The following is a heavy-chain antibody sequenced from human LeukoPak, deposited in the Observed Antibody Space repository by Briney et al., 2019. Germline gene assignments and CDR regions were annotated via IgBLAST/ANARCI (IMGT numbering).Heavy chain of an antibody. D-gene: IGHD6-13*01. V-gene: IGHV3-48*03. J-gene: IGHJ4*02. CDR1: GFNFSSFK. Sequence: PGGSLRLSCAASGFNFSSFKMNWVRQAPGKGLEWISYISSGGDTMSYADSVKGRFTISRDNAKNSLYLQMSSLKAEDTAVYYCARGYSSSWYYGFWGQGTLVTVSS. CDR3: ARGYSSSWYYGF. CDR2: ISSGGDTM.